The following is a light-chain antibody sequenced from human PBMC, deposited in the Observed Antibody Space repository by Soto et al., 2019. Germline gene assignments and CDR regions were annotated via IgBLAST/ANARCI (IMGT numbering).Light chain of an antibody. CDR1: QSVSAN. CDR3: QQYSHWPT. Sequence: EIVMTQSPATLSVSPGERATLSCRASQSVSANLAWYQQKPGQAPRLLIYGASTRATGIPARFSGSWSGTEFTLSISSLQSEDFALYYCQQYSHWPTFGQGTKVDIK. V-gene: IGKV3-15*01. J-gene: IGKJ1*01. CDR2: GAS.